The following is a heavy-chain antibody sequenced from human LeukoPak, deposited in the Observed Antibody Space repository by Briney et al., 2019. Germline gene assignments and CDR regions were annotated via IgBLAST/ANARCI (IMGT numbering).Heavy chain of an antibody. V-gene: IGHV4-59*01. CDR3: ARGDGWWQH. D-gene: IGHD5-24*01. CDR2: IYYTGKT. Sequence: PSETLSLTCTVSGGSMSSYYWSWLRQPPGKGLEWIAYIYYTGKTNYNPSLNSRVTISVDTSKNQFSLNFNSVTAADTAVYYCARGDGWWQHWGQGTLVTVSS. J-gene: IGHJ1*01. CDR1: GGSMSSYY.